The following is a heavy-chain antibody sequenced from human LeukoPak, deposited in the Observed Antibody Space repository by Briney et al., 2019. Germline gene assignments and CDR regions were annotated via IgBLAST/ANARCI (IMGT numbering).Heavy chain of an antibody. J-gene: IGHJ4*02. D-gene: IGHD3-22*01. CDR2: IDSSSYNI. CDR1: GFTFSIYS. Sequence: GGSLRLSCAASGFTFSIYSMNWVRQAPGKGLGWVSSIDSSSYNIYYADSVKGRFTISRDNAQSSVYLQMNSLRAEDTAVYYCARDLAYYYDSSYDWGQGTLVTVSS. V-gene: IGHV3-21*01. CDR3: ARDLAYYYDSSYD.